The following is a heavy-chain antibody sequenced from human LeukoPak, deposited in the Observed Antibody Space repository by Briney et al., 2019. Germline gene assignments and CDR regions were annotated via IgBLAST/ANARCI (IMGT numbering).Heavy chain of an antibody. D-gene: IGHD4-23*01. J-gene: IGHJ4*02. V-gene: IGHV4-34*01. CDR1: GGSFSGYY. CDR2: INHSGST. Sequence: SETLSLTCAVYGGSFSGYYWSWIRQPPGKGLEWTGEINHSGSTNYNPSLKSRVTISVDTSKNQFSLKLSSVTAADTAVYYCASRWGYYFDYWGQGTLVTVSS. CDR3: ASRWGYYFDY.